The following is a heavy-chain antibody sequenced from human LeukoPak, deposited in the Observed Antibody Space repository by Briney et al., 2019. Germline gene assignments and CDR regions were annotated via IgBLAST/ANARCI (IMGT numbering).Heavy chain of an antibody. CDR1: GFTFSNYA. Sequence: GGSLRISGAAAGFTFSNYAIGWGRQAPGGGVEGGSSVSSSGGSTYYADSVKGRVTISRDKSKNALYLQLNTLRAADTAVYYCEWGTYSSGWSLWGQGTLVTVSS. CDR2: VSSSGGST. V-gene: IGHV3-23*01. CDR3: EWGTYSSGWSL. J-gene: IGHJ4*02. D-gene: IGHD6-19*01.